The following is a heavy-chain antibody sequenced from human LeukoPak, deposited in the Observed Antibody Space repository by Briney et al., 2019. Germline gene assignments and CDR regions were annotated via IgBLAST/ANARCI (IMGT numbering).Heavy chain of an antibody. CDR1: GGTFSSYA. CDR3: ARGYCSSTSCYTVRGGYFDY. Sequence: ASVKVSCKASGGTFSSYAISWVRQAPGQGLEWMGGISPTFGTANYAQKFQGRVTITADESTSTAYMELSSLRSEDTAVYYCARGYCSSTSCYTVRGGYFDYWGQGTLVAVSS. D-gene: IGHD2-2*02. J-gene: IGHJ4*02. CDR2: ISPTFGTA. V-gene: IGHV1-69*13.